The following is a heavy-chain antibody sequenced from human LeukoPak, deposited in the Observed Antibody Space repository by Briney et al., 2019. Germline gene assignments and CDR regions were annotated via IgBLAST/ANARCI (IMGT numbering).Heavy chain of an antibody. Sequence: GGSLRLSCAASGFTFSSYSMNWVRQAPGKGLEWVSSISSSSSYIYYADSVKGRFTISRDNAKNSLYLQMNSLRAEDTAVYYCARTYSSSWYGDSLYYYYYYMDVWGKGTTVTVSS. CDR1: GFTFSSYS. D-gene: IGHD6-13*01. V-gene: IGHV3-21*01. CDR3: ARTYSSSWYGDSLYYYYYYMDV. J-gene: IGHJ6*03. CDR2: ISSSSSYI.